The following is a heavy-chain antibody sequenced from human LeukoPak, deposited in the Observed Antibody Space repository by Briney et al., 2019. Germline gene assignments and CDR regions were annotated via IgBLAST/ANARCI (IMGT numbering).Heavy chain of an antibody. CDR1: GFTVSSNY. V-gene: IGHV3-53*01. CDR2: IYSGGST. Sequence: GGSLRLSCAASGFTVSSNYMSWVRQAPGKGLEWVSVIYSGGSTYYADSVKGRFTISRDNSKNTLYLQMNSLRAEDTAVYYCARDLKREIRYFFDYWGQGTLVTVSS. CDR3: ARDLKREIRYFFDY. D-gene: IGHD3-9*01. J-gene: IGHJ4*02.